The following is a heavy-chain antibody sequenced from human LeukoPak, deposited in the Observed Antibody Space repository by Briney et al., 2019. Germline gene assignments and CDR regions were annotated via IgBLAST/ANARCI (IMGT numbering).Heavy chain of an antibody. D-gene: IGHD5-18*01. CDR1: GGSISSGDYY. J-gene: IGHJ3*02. CDR3: ARYVDTAMVTAFDI. V-gene: IGHV4-30-4*01. CDR2: IYYSGST. Sequence: SQTLSLTCTVSGGSISSGDYYWGWIRQPPGKGLEWIGYIYYSGSTYYNPSLKSRVTISVDTSKNQFSLKLSSVTAADTAVYYCARYVDTAMVTAFDIWGQGTMVTVSS.